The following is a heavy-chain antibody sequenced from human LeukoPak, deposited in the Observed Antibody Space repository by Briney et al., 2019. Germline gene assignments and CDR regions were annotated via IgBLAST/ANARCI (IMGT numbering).Heavy chain of an antibody. J-gene: IGHJ5*02. CDR2: MNPNSGNT. Sequence: ASVKVSCKASGYTFTSYGINWVRQATGQGLEWMGWMNPNSGNTGYAQKFQGRVTMTRNTSISTAYMELSSLRSEDTAVYYCARGFPRRMVRGVITGWFDPWGQGTLVTVSS. CDR1: GYTFTSYG. CDR3: ARGFPRRMVRGVITGWFDP. D-gene: IGHD3-10*01. V-gene: IGHV1-8*02.